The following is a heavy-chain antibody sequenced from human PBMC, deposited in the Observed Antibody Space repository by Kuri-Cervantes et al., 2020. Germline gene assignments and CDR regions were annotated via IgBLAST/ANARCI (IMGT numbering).Heavy chain of an antibody. J-gene: IGHJ1*01. CDR1: GYSFASYW. CDR3: ARGGTYCGGDCYSEYFQH. D-gene: IGHD2-21*01. CDR2: IYPGDSDT. V-gene: IGHV5-51*01. Sequence: GESLKISCKGSGYSFASYWIGWVRQVPGKGLEWMGIIYPGDSDTRYSPSFQGQVTISADKSISTAYLQWSSLKASDIAMYYCARGGTYCGGDCYSEYFQHWGPGTLVTVSS.